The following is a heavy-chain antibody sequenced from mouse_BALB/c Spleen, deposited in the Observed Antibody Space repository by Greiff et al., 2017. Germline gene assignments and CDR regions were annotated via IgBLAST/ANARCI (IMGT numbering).Heavy chain of an antibody. V-gene: IGHV14-3*02. CDR2: IDPANGNT. CDR3: AYYYYGSSKGFAY. J-gene: IGHJ3*01. D-gene: IGHD1-1*01. Sequence: EVKLMESGAELVKPGASVKLSCTASGFNIKDTYMHWVKQRPEQGLEWIGRIDPANGNTKYDPKFQGKATITADTSSNTAYLQLSSLTSEDTAVYYCAYYYYGSSKGFAYWGQGTLVTVSA. CDR1: GFNIKDTY.